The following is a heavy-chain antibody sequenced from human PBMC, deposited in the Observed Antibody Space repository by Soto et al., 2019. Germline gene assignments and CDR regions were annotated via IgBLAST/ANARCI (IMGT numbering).Heavy chain of an antibody. V-gene: IGHV1-8*01. CDR1: GYTFTTYE. D-gene: IGHD1-1*01. CDR2: MSPNSGAT. CDR3: ARGVDAGVDV. Sequence: QVQLVQSGAEVTKPGASVKVSCKASGYTFTTYEINWVRQATGQGLEWLGWMSPNSGATGYAQKFQGRVTMTRDTSMTTAYMELSNLRSEDTAMYYCARGVDAGVDVWGQGTTVTVSS. J-gene: IGHJ6*02.